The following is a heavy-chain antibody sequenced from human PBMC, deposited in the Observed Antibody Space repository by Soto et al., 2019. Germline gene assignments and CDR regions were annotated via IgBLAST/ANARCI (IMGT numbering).Heavy chain of an antibody. CDR1: GFTFSDYY. CDR3: VRDIARVGDTYYYDY. V-gene: IGHV3-11*06. CDR2: ISSSSSDT. Sequence: GGSLRLSCAASGFTFSDYYMSWIRQAPGKGLEWVSYISSSSSDTNYADSVRGRFTISRDNAKNSLYLQMNGLRAEDTAVYYCVRDIARVGDTYYYDYWGQGTLVTVSS. J-gene: IGHJ4*02. D-gene: IGHD1-26*01.